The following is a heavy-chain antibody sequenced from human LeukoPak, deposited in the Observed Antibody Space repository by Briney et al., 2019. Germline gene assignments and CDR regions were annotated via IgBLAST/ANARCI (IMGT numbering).Heavy chain of an antibody. J-gene: IGHJ4*02. D-gene: IGHD3-10*01. CDR2: ISSSSSYI. CDR3: ARTHSNYYGSGSQLYYFDY. CDR1: GFTFSSYS. Sequence: GGSLRLSCAASGFTFSSYSVNWVRQAPGKGLEWVSSISSSSSYIYYAGSVKGRFTISRDNAKNSLYLQMNSLRAEDTAVYYCARTHSNYYGSGSQLYYFDYWGQGTLVTVSS. V-gene: IGHV3-21*01.